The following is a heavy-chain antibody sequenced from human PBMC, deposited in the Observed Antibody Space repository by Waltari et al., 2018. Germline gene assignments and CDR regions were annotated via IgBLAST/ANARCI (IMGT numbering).Heavy chain of an antibody. CDR2: MNPNSGNT. Sequence: QVQLVQSGAEVKKPGASVKVSCKASGYTFTSYDINWVRQATGQGLEWMGWMNPNSGNTGYAQKFQGRVTMTRNTSISTAYMELSSLRSEDTAVYYCARSPMVRGVIITRWFDPWGQGTLVTVSS. D-gene: IGHD3-10*01. V-gene: IGHV1-8*01. J-gene: IGHJ5*02. CDR3: ARSPMVRGVIITRWFDP. CDR1: GYTFTSYD.